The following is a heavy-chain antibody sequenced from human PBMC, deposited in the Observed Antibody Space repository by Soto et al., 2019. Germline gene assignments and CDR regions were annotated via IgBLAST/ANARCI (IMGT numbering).Heavy chain of an antibody. CDR3: ASLDYYDSSGYYGWFDP. D-gene: IGHD3-22*01. CDR2: IIPIFGTA. Sequence: QVQLVQSGAEVKKPGSSVKVSCKASGGTFSSYAISWVRQAPGQGLEWMGGIIPIFGTANYAQKFQGRVTITADKSTSTAYRELSSLRSEDTAVYYCASLDYYDSSGYYGWFDPWGQGTLVTVSS. CDR1: GGTFSSYA. V-gene: IGHV1-69*06. J-gene: IGHJ5*02.